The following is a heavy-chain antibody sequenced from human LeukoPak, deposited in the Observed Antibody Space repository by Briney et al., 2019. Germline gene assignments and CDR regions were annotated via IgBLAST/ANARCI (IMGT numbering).Heavy chain of an antibody. CDR3: ARDLGDTAMVTTLAYGMDV. CDR2: ISSSGSTI. V-gene: IGHV3-11*01. Sequence: PGGSLRLSCAASGFTFSDYYMSWIRQAPGRGLEWVSYISSSGSTIYYADSVKGRFTISRDNAKNSLYLQMNSLRAEDTAVYYCARDLGDTAMVTTLAYGMDVWGQGTTVTVSS. D-gene: IGHD5-18*01. J-gene: IGHJ6*02. CDR1: GFTFSDYY.